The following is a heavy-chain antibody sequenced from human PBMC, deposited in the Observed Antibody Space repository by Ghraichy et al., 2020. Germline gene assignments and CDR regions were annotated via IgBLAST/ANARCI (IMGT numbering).Heavy chain of an antibody. V-gene: IGHV3-23*01. D-gene: IGHD5-12*01. CDR2: IDGSGVIT. Sequence: GGSLRLSCAASGFTFSSYAMTWVRQAPGKGLEWVSSIDGSGVITYYADSVKGRFTVSRDNSKNMLYLQMNSLRAEDTAVYYCARVDTMNGKDVWGQGTTVTVYS. CDR3: ARVDTMNGKDV. J-gene: IGHJ6*01. CDR1: GFTFSSYA.